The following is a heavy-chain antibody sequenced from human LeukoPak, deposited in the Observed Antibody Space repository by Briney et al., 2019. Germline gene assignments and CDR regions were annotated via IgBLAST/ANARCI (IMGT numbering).Heavy chain of an antibody. J-gene: IGHJ3*02. CDR2: IDPSDSYT. CDR1: GYSFTSYW. CDR3: ARHVVYCSGGSCTSGRFDI. V-gene: IGHV5-10-1*01. Sequence: GESLKISCKGSGYSFTSYWISWVRQMPGKGLEWMRRIDPSDSYTNYSPSFQGHVTISADKSISTAYLQWSSLKASDTAMYYCARHVVYCSGGSCTSGRFDIWGQGTMVTVSS. D-gene: IGHD2-15*01.